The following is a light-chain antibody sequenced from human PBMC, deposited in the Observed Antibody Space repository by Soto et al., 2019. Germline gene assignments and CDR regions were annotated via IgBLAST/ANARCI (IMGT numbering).Light chain of an antibody. Sequence: DIHMTQSPSTLSASVGDRVTITCRASQSISSWLAWYQQKPGKAPKVLIYKASRLQSGVPSRFSGSGSGTAFPLTISSLQPDHFATYYCQQYNSYSPTFGQGTKLEIK. J-gene: IGKJ2*01. CDR1: QSISSW. CDR3: QQYNSYSPT. V-gene: IGKV1-5*03. CDR2: KAS.